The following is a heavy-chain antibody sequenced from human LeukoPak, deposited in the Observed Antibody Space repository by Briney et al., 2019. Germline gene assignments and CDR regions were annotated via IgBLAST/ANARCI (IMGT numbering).Heavy chain of an antibody. Sequence: PGGSLRLSCAASGFTFSSYEMNWVRQAPGKGLEWGSYICSSGSTIYYADSVKGRFTISRDNAKNSLYLQMNSLRAEDTAVYYCARASFGELDYWGQGTLVTVSS. CDR1: GFTFSSYE. CDR2: ICSSGSTI. D-gene: IGHD3-10*01. J-gene: IGHJ4*02. V-gene: IGHV3-48*03. CDR3: ARASFGELDY.